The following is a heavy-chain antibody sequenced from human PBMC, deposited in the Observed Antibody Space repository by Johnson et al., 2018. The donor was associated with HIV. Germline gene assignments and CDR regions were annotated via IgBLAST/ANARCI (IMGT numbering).Heavy chain of an antibody. J-gene: IGHJ3*02. CDR3: AGRTYREGI. CDR1: GFPFDDYA. D-gene: IGHD1-26*01. V-gene: IGHV3-9*01. Sequence: VQPGGSLRLSCAASGFPFDDYATYWARQAPVKGLEWVSGIRWNSGSIGYADFVQGRFTISRDNAKNSLYLQMNSLRAEDTAVYYCAGRTYREGIWGQGTMVTVSS. CDR2: IRWNSGSI.